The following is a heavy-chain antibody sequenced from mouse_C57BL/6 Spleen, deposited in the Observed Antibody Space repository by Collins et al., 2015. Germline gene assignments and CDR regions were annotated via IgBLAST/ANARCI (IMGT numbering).Heavy chain of an antibody. CDR1: GYTFTSYW. V-gene: IGHV1-72*01. CDR3: ARRWLLTHAMDY. J-gene: IGHJ4*01. Sequence: QVQLQQPGAELVKPGTSVKLSCKASGYTFTSYWMHWVKQRPGRGLEWIGGIDPSSGYTKYNEKFKTKATLTMDKPSSTAYMQLSGLTSEDSAVYYCARRWLLTHAMDYWGQGTSVTVSS. CDR2: IDPSSGYT. D-gene: IGHD2-3*01.